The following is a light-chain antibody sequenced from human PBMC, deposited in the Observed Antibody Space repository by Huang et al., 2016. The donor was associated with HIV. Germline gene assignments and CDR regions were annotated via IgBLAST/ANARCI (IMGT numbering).Light chain of an antibody. J-gene: IGKJ1*01. V-gene: IGKV1-39*01. CDR2: AAD. CDR1: QSINNY. CDR3: QQTYAGVT. Sequence: DIQMTQSPSSLSASVGDRVTITCRASQSINNYLNCFQKKPGKAPKVLISAADTLQSGVPARSSGGVSGAHFMLTITSLQPEDFATYYCQQTYAGVTFGQGTKVEIK.